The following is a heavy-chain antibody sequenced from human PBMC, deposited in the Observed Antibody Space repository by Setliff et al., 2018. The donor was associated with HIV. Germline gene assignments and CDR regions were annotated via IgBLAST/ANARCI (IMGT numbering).Heavy chain of an antibody. J-gene: IGHJ4*02. CDR3: ARGGAFCGRDSCYYLDY. D-gene: IGHD2-21*02. CDR2: INAGNGNT. V-gene: IGHV1-3*01. CDR1: GYTFTTYA. Sequence: ASVKVSCKASGYTFTTYAIHWVRQAPGQRLEFMGWINAGNGNTKYSQRFQGRVTITIDTSASTAYMELSSLRSEDTAVYYCARGGAFCGRDSCYYLDYWGQGNPVTVSS.